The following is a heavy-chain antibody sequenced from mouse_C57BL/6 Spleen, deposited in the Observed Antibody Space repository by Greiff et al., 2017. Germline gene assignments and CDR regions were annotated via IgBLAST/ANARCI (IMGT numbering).Heavy chain of an antibody. CDR2: IDPEDGET. CDR1: GFNIKDYY. D-gene: IGHD4-1*02. Sequence: VQLQQSGAELVKPGASVKLSCTASGFNIKDYYMHWVKQRTEQGLEWIGRIDPEDGETKYAPEFQGKATITADTSSNTAYLQLSSLTSEDTAVYYCATRANWDVDYWGQGTTLTVSS. J-gene: IGHJ2*01. V-gene: IGHV14-2*01. CDR3: ATRANWDVDY.